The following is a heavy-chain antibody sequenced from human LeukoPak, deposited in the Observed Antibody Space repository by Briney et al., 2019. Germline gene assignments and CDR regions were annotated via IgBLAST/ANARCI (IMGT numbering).Heavy chain of an antibody. D-gene: IGHD6-6*01. J-gene: IGHJ3*02. CDR2: ISGSGGST. Sequence: GGSLRLSCAASGFTFSTYAMNWVRQAPGKGLEWVSAISGSGGSTYYADSVKGRFTISRDNSKNTLYLQMNSLRAEDTAVYYCAKDLAAPLDAFDIWGQGTMVTVSS. CDR1: GFTFSTYA. CDR3: AKDLAAPLDAFDI. V-gene: IGHV3-23*01.